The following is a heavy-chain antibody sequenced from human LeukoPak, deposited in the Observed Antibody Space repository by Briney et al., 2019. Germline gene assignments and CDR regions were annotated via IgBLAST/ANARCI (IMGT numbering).Heavy chain of an antibody. CDR3: ARENWVVVPAAINWFDP. V-gene: IGHV7-4-1*02. Sequence: ASVKVSCKASGYTFTSYAMNWVRQAPGQGLEWMGWINTNTGNPTYAQGFTGRFVFSLDTSVSTAYLQISSLKAEDTAVYYCARENWVVVPAAINWFDPWGQGTLVHVSS. CDR1: GYTFTSYA. J-gene: IGHJ5*02. CDR2: INTNTGNP. D-gene: IGHD2-2*01.